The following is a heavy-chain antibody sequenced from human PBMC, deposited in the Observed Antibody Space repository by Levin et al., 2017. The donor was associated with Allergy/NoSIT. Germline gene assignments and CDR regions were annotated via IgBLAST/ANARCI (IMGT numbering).Heavy chain of an antibody. D-gene: IGHD6-6*01. Sequence: SETLSLTCTVSGGSISSYYWSWIRQPPGKGLEWIGYIYYSGSTNYKSSLKSRVTISVDTSKNQFSLRLRSMTAADPAVYYCARTTGGSDYSSSHFDSWGQGTLVTVSS. V-gene: IGHV4-59*08. CDR2: IYYSGST. CDR3: ARTTGGSDYSSSHFDS. J-gene: IGHJ4*02. CDR1: GGSISSYY.